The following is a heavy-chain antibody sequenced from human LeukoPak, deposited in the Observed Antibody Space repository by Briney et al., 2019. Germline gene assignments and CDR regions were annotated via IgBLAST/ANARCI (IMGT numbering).Heavy chain of an antibody. D-gene: IGHD3-10*01. CDR1: GFTFSSYG. V-gene: IGHV3-30*18. J-gene: IGHJ4*02. Sequence: GGSLRLSCAASGFTFSSYGMHWVRQAPGKGLEWVAVISYDGSNKYYADSVKGRFTISRDNSKNTLYLQMYSLRAEDTAVYYCAKDSVLDYWGQGTLVTVSS. CDR3: AKDSVLDY. CDR2: ISYDGSNK.